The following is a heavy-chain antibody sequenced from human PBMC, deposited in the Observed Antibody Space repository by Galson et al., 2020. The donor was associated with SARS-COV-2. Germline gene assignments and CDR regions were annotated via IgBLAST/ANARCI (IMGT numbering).Heavy chain of an antibody. V-gene: IGHV4-38-2*02. CDR2: IHHGGST. Sequence: SETLSLTCTVSGYSINNNSYWGWVRQPPGKGLEWIGSIHHGGSTYYNPSLKSRLTMSVDTSKNQFSLRLSSVTAADTAVYYCVRVRFVEWLKMGDGFDVWGQGTMVTLSS. CDR1: GYSINNNSY. CDR3: VRVRFVEWLKMGDGFDV. J-gene: IGHJ3*01. D-gene: IGHD3-3*01.